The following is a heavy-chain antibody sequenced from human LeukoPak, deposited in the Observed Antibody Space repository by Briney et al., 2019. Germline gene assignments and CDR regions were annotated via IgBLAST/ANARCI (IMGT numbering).Heavy chain of an antibody. CDR1: GGTFSSYA. Sequence: SVTVSCTASGGTFSSYAISWVRQASGQGLEWMGGIIPIFGTANYAQKFQGRVTITADESTSTAYMELSSLRSEDTAVYYCARVSCSSTSSYRTVTYYYYGMDVWGQGTTVTVSS. CDR3: ARVSCSSTSSYRTVTYYYYGMDV. J-gene: IGHJ6*02. V-gene: IGHV1-69*13. CDR2: IIPIFGTA. D-gene: IGHD2-2*02.